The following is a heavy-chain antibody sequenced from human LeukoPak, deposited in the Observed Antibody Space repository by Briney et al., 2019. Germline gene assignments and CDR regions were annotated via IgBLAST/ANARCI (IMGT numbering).Heavy chain of an antibody. Sequence: ASVKVSCKASGYTFTGYYMHWVRQAPGQGLEWMGWINPNSGGTNYAQKFQGRVTMTRDTSTSTAYMELSRLRSDDTAVYYCARGTGYSSRHDYWGQGTLVTVSS. V-gene: IGHV1-2*02. J-gene: IGHJ4*02. CDR3: ARGTGYSSRHDY. CDR2: INPNSGGT. D-gene: IGHD6-13*01. CDR1: GYTFTGYY.